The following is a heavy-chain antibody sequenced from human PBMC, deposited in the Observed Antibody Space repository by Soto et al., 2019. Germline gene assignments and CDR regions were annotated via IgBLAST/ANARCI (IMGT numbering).Heavy chain of an antibody. Sequence: QVQLVQSGAEVKKPGSSVKVSCKASGGTFSSYAISWVRQAPGQGLEWMGGIIPIFGTANYAQKFQGRVTITADESTSTAYMELSSLRSEHTAVYYCARGSVVRGVKFCYYYGMDVWGQGTTVTVSS. CDR3: ARGSVVRGVKFCYYYGMDV. D-gene: IGHD3-10*01. CDR1: GGTFSSYA. CDR2: IIPIFGTA. V-gene: IGHV1-69*12. J-gene: IGHJ6*02.